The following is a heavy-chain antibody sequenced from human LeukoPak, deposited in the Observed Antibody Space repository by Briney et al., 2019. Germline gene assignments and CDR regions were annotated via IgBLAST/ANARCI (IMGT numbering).Heavy chain of an antibody. CDR3: ARDRVPPASGVFTYYMDV. Sequence: GGSLRLSCAASGFTFSSNAIHWVRQAPDKGLEWVAVISYDGSKKFYADSVKGRFTISRDNSKNTLYLQMNSLRAEDTAVYSCARDRVPPASGVFTYYMDVWGKGTTVIVSS. J-gene: IGHJ6*03. D-gene: IGHD3-10*01. CDR1: GFTFSSNA. CDR2: ISYDGSKK. V-gene: IGHV3-30*01.